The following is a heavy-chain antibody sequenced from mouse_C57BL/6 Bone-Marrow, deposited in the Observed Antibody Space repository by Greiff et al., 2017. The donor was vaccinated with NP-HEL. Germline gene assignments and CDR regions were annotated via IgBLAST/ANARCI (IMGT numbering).Heavy chain of an antibody. CDR1: GFSLTSYG. J-gene: IGHJ1*03. V-gene: IGHV2-2*01. Sequence: VQLQQSGPGLVQPSQSLSITCTVSGFSLTSYGVHWVRQSPGKGLEWLGVIWSGGSTAYNAAFISRLSISKDNSKSQVFFKMNSLQADDTAIYYCARKWGYCYFDVWGTGTTVTVSS. CDR3: ARKWGYCYFDV. CDR2: IWSGGST.